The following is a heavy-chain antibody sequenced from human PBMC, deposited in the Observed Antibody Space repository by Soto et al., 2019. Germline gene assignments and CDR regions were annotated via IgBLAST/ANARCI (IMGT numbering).Heavy chain of an antibody. CDR2: IYHSGST. CDR3: ARHMVRGVTVYFDY. CDR1: SGSISSSNW. D-gene: IGHD3-10*01. J-gene: IGHJ4*02. Sequence: SATLSLTCAVSSGSISSSNWGSWVRQPPGKGLEWIGDIYHSGSTNYNPSLKSRVTISVDTSKNQFSLKLSSVTAADTAVYYCARHMVRGVTVYFDYWGQGTLVTVSS. V-gene: IGHV4-4*02.